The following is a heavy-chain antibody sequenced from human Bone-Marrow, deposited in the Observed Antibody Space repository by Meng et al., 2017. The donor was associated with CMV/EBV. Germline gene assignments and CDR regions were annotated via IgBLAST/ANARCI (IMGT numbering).Heavy chain of an antibody. J-gene: IGHJ4*02. CDR1: GFTFSNAW. V-gene: IGHV3-7*03. Sequence: GESLKISCAASGFTFSNAWMSWVRQAPGKGLEWVANIKQDGSEKYYVDSVKGRFTISRDNAKNPLYLQMNSLRAEDTALYYCARDPREMATTLGYFEYWGQGTLVTVSS. CDR3: ARDPREMATTLGYFEY. D-gene: IGHD5-24*01. CDR2: IKQDGSEK.